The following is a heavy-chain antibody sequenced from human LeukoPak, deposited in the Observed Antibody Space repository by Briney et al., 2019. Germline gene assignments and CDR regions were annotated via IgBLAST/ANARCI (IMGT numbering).Heavy chain of an antibody. CDR1: GGSFSGYY. Sequence: SETLSLTCAVYGGSFSGYYWSWIRQPPGKGLEWIGEINHSGSTNYNPSLKSRVTISVDTSKNQFSLKLSSVTAADTAVYYCARGLVLRYFDWLSPDAFDIWGQGTMVTLSS. J-gene: IGHJ3*02. CDR2: INHSGST. CDR3: ARGLVLRYFDWLSPDAFDI. V-gene: IGHV4-34*01. D-gene: IGHD3-9*01.